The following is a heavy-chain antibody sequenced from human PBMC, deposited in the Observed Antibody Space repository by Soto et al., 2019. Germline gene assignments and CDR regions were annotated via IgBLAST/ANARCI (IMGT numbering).Heavy chain of an antibody. D-gene: IGHD1-20*01. CDR2: INPNSGST. J-gene: IGHJ3*02. Sequence: QVQLVQSGAEVKKPGASVKVSCKASGYNFTGYYIHWVRQAPGQGLEWVGWINPNSGSTKYAQNFQDWVTMTRDTSIRTVYMELSRLRSGDTAVYYCARDLGMYNPDPFDNSVQGTMVTVSS. CDR3: ARDLGMYNPDPFDN. V-gene: IGHV1-2*04. CDR1: GYNFTGYY.